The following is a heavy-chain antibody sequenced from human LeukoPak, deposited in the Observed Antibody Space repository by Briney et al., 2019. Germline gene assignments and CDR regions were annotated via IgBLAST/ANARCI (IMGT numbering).Heavy chain of an antibody. Sequence: PGGSLRLSCAASGSTFSSYGMHWVRQAPGKGLEWVAVIWYDGSNKYYADSVKGRFTISRDNSKNTLYLQMNSLRAEDTAVYYCARDSRGGYYDILTGYYNGYYYYGMDVWGQGTTVTVSS. CDR1: GSTFSSYG. J-gene: IGHJ6*02. CDR3: ARDSRGGYYDILTGYYNGYYYYGMDV. CDR2: IWYDGSNK. D-gene: IGHD3-9*01. V-gene: IGHV3-33*01.